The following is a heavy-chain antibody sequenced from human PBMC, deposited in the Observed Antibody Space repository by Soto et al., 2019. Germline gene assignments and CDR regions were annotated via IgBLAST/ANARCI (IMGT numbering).Heavy chain of an antibody. V-gene: IGHV1-18*01. Sequence: ASVKDSCKVSGYTFRSYGISWVRQAPGQWLEWMGWISGYNGNTHYSQKFQGKVTMTTDTSTSTAYMELRNLRSDDTAVYYCAKADSNYAGRFSYYYMDVWGTGTMVTVSS. CDR3: AKADSNYAGRFSYYYMDV. J-gene: IGHJ6*03. CDR1: GYTFRSYG. CDR2: ISGYNGNT. D-gene: IGHD4-4*01.